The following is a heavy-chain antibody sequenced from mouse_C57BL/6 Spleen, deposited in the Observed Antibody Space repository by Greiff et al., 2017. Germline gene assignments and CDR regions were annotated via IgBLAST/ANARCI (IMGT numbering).Heavy chain of an antibody. D-gene: IGHD3-2*02. V-gene: IGHV1-26*01. CDR1: GYTFTDYY. CDR2: INPNNGGT. J-gene: IGHJ3*01. Sequence: EVQLQQSGPELVKPGASVKISCKASGYTFTDYYMNWVKQSNGKSLEWIGDINPNNGGTSYNQKFKGTATLTVDKSSSTAYMVLRSLTSEDSAVYYCARCRSGYIFAYWGQGTLVTVSA. CDR3: ARCRSGYIFAY.